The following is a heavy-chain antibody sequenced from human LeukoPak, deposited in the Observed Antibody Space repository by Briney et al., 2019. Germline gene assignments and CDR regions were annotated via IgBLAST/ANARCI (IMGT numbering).Heavy chain of an antibody. CDR2: IIPILGIA. J-gene: IGHJ4*02. D-gene: IGHD1-26*01. Sequence: SVKVSCKASGGTFSSYAISWVRQAPGQGLEWMGRIIPILGIANYAQKFQGRVTITADKSTSTAYMELSSLRSEDTAVYYCASGEVSGSYSFGYWGQGTLVTVSS. CDR1: GGTFSSYA. V-gene: IGHV1-69*04. CDR3: ASGEVSGSYSFGY.